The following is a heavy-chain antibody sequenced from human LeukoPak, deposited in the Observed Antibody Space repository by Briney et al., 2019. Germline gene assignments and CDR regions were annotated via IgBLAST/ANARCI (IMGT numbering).Heavy chain of an antibody. D-gene: IGHD5-24*01. V-gene: IGHV3-48*04. CDR3: ARALFRDGYNS. CDR2: ISSSSSTI. J-gene: IGHJ5*02. Sequence: GGSLRLPCAASGFTVSSNYMSWVRQAPGKGLEWVSYISSSSSTIYYADSVKGRFTISRDNAKNSLYLQMNSLRAEDTAVYYCARALFRDGYNSWGQGTLVTVSS. CDR1: GFTVSSNY.